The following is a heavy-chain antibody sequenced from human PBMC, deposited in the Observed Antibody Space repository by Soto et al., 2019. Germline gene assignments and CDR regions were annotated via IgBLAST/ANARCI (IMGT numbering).Heavy chain of an antibody. J-gene: IGHJ5*02. CDR3: ARGGSGWFRNCFDP. CDR2: INHSGST. Sequence: SETLSLTCAVYGGSFSGYYWSWIRQPPGKGLEWIGEINHSGSTNYNPSLKSRVTISVDTSKNQSSLKLSSVTAADTAVYYCARGGSGWFRNCFDPWGQGTLVTVSS. CDR1: GGSFSGYY. D-gene: IGHD6-19*01. V-gene: IGHV4-34*01.